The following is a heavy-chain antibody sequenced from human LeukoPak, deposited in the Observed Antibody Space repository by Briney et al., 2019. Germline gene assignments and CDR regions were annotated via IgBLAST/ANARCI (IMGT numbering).Heavy chain of an antibody. Sequence: GGPLTLSCAASGLTFSSYDMNWVRQAPGKGLEWVSTFIASSGSALYADSVKGRFTISKDTSKNTLYLHMSSLRADDTAVYYCAKGGCHSVEVAYFDQWGQGTLVTVSS. J-gene: IGHJ4*02. D-gene: IGHD2-21*02. CDR2: FIASSGSA. CDR1: GLTFSSYD. V-gene: IGHV3-23*01. CDR3: AKGGCHSVEVAYFDQ.